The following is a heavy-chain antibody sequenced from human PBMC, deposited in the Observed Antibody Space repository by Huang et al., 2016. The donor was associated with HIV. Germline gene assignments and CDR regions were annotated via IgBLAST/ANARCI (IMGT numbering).Heavy chain of an antibody. CDR3: ARDGLRGRFMTRSLDY. V-gene: IGHV3-48*01. Sequence: EVQLVESGGDLVQPGGPLRLPGAASGFIFNIYSMNWCRQAPGKRLEWVSCMSSGSTTIYYAYSVKGRFTISRDNAKNSLYLQMNSLRAEDTAVYYCARDGLRGRFMTRSLDYWGQGTLVTVSS. CDR1: GFIFNIYS. J-gene: IGHJ4*02. D-gene: IGHD3-10*01. CDR2: MSSGSTTI.